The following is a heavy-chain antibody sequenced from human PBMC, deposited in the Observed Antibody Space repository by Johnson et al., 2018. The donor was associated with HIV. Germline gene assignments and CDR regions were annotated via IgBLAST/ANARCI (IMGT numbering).Heavy chain of an antibody. CDR3: ARDRIKDNWSPNDAFDI. Sequence: VQLVESGGGLIQPGGSLRLSCAASGFTISNNYMSWVRQAPGKGLEWVSGINWNGGTTGYVDSVKGRFTISRDNAKNSLYLQMNSLRPEDTAVYYCARDRIKDNWSPNDAFDIWGQGTLVTVSS. D-gene: IGHD1-1*01. V-gene: IGHV3-11*04. CDR2: INWNGGTT. J-gene: IGHJ3*02. CDR1: GFTISNNY.